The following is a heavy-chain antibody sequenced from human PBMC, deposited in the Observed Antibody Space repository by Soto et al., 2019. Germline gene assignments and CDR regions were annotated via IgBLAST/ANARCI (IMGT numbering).Heavy chain of an antibody. CDR2: IIPIFGTA. D-gene: IGHD3-10*01. CDR1: GGTFSSYA. V-gene: IGHV1-69*13. Sequence: SVKVSCKASGGTFSSYAISWVRQAPGQGLEWMGGIIPIFGTANYAQKFQGRVTITADESTSTAYMELSSLRSEDTAVYYCGGVRTRYYYYGMDVWGQGTTVTVSS. J-gene: IGHJ6*02. CDR3: GGVRTRYYYYGMDV.